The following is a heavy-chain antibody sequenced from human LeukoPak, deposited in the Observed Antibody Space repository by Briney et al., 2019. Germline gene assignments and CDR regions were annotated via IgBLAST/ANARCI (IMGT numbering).Heavy chain of an antibody. Sequence: PSETLSLTCTVSGGSISSYYWSWIRQPPGKGLKWIGYIYYTGSTNYNPSLKSRVTISVDTSKNQSSLKLSSVTAADTAVYYCARDQRSGDYWFDPWGQGTLVTVSS. CDR2: IYYTGST. J-gene: IGHJ5*02. CDR1: GGSISSYY. D-gene: IGHD4-17*01. V-gene: IGHV4-59*01. CDR3: ARDQRSGDYWFDP.